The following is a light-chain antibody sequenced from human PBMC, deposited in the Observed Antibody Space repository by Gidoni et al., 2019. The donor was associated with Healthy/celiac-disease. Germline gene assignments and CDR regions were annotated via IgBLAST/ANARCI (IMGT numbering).Light chain of an antibody. CDR2: GAS. CDR3: QQYNNWPRMVT. Sequence: EIVMTQSPATLSVSPGERATLSCRASQSVSSNLAWYQQKPGQAPRLLIYGASTRATGIPARFSGSGSGTEFTLTISSLQSEDFAVYYGQQYNNWPRMVTFGPGTKVDI. V-gene: IGKV3-15*01. CDR1: QSVSSN. J-gene: IGKJ3*01.